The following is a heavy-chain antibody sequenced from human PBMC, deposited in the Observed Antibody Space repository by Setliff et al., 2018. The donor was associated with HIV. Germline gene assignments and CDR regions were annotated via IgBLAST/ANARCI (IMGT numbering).Heavy chain of an antibody. J-gene: IGHJ6*03. Sequence: GESLKISCEGAGYSFTSCWIGWVRQMPGKGREWMGIIYPVDSDARYSPSFQGQVTISADKSISTAYLQWSSLRASDTAMYYCARPGGGGEILRFGKSGYYYYMDVWGKGTTVTVSS. CDR3: ARPGGGGEILRFGKSGYYYYMDV. D-gene: IGHD3-10*01. V-gene: IGHV5-51*01. CDR1: GYSFTSCW. CDR2: IYPVDSDA.